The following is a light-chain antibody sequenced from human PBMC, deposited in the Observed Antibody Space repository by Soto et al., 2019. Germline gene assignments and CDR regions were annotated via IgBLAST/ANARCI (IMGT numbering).Light chain of an antibody. Sequence: QSALTQPASVSGSPGQSITISCTGTSSDIGNYNYVSWYQRHPGKAPKLMIYDVNNRPSGVSDRFSGSKSGNTASLTISGLQAEDEADYYCSSYSTSSTLYVVGTGTKLTVL. V-gene: IGLV2-14*01. J-gene: IGLJ1*01. CDR1: SSDIGNYNY. CDR2: DVN. CDR3: SSYSTSSTLYV.